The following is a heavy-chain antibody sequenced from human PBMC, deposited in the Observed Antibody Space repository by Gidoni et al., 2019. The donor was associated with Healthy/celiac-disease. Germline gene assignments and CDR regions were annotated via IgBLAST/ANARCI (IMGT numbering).Heavy chain of an antibody. V-gene: IGHV1-8*01. CDR1: GYTFTSYD. CDR3: ASSIPIAVARYYYGMDV. D-gene: IGHD6-19*01. CDR2: MNPNSGNT. Sequence: QVQLVQSGAEVKKPGASVKVSCKASGYTFTSYDINCVRQATGQGLEWMGWMNPNSGNTGYAQKFQGRVTMTRNTSISTAYMELSSLRSEDTAVYYCASSIPIAVARYYYGMDVWGQGTTVTVSS. J-gene: IGHJ6*02.